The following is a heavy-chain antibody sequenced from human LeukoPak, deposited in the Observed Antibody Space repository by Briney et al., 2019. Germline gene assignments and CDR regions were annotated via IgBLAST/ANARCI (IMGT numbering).Heavy chain of an antibody. D-gene: IGHD3-22*01. CDR1: GFTVTSNY. Sequence: PGGSLRLSCAASGFTVTSNYMSWVRQAPGKRLEWVSVIYSGGSTYDADSVKGRFTISRDNSKNTLYLQMNSLRAEDTAVYYCARDPPDSSGYHYWYFDLWGRGTLVTVSS. V-gene: IGHV3-53*01. CDR2: IYSGGST. CDR3: ARDPPDSSGYHYWYFDL. J-gene: IGHJ2*01.